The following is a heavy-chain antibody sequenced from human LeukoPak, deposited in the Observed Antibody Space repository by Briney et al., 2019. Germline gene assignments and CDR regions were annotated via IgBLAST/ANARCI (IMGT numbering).Heavy chain of an antibody. J-gene: IGHJ4*02. D-gene: IGHD6-19*01. Sequence: SETLSLTCAVYGGSFSGYYWSWIRQPPGEGLEWIGEINHSGSTNYNPSLKSRVAISVDTSKNQFSLKLSSVTAADTAVYYCARDGRYSSGQFDYWGQGTLVTVSS. CDR2: INHSGST. CDR1: GGSFSGYY. CDR3: ARDGRYSSGQFDY. V-gene: IGHV4-34*01.